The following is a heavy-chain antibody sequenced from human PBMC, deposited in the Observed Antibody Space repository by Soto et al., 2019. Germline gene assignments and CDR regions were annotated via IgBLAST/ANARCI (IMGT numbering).Heavy chain of an antibody. Sequence: QVQLVQSGAEVKKPGASVKVSCKASGYTFTSYGISWVRQAPGQGLEWMGWISAYNGNTNYAQKLQGRVTMTTATSTSTSYVELRSLRSDDPSVYYCARSASYCTNGVCYPESTLHYYFDYFGHGTLVTVSS. D-gene: IGHD2-8*01. CDR1: GYTFTSYG. V-gene: IGHV1-18*01. CDR3: ARSASYCTNGVCYPESTLHYYFDY. J-gene: IGHJ4*01. CDR2: ISAYNGNT.